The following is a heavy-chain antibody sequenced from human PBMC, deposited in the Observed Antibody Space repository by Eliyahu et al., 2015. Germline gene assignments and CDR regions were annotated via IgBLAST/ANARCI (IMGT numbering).Heavy chain of an antibody. J-gene: IGHJ4*02. CDR3: AKYLTVAGIGNYFVY. CDR1: GFTFSSXA. V-gene: IGHV3-23*04. Sequence: EVQLVESGGGLVQPGGSLRLSCAASGFTFSSXAMSWVHQGPGKGLGWGSAISVSGGSTYYADSVKGRFTISRDNSKNTLYLQMNSLRAEDTAVYYCAKYLTVAGIGNYFVYWGQGTLVTVSS. CDR2: ISVSGGST. D-gene: IGHD6-19*01.